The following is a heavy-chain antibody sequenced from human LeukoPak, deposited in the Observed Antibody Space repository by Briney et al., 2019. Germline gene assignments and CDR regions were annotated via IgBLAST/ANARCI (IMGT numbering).Heavy chain of an antibody. D-gene: IGHD3-9*01. CDR2: ISGSGGST. V-gene: IGHV3-23*01. CDR3: AKDDDILTGPDY. Sequence: GGSLRLSCAASGFTLSSYAMSWVRQAPGKGLEWVSAISGSGGSTYYADSVKGRFTISRDNSKNTLYLQMNSLRAEDTAVYYCAKDDDILTGPDYWGQGTLVTVSS. CDR1: GFTLSSYA. J-gene: IGHJ4*02.